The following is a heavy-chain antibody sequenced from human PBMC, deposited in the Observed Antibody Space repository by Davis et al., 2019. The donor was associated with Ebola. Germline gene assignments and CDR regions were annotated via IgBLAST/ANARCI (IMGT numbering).Heavy chain of an antibody. CDR3: VGGRWLI. D-gene: IGHD5-24*01. Sequence: ESLKISCAASGFTFSSYAMSWVRQAPGKGLEWIGSIYYSGSTYYNPSLKSRLTISVDTSKNQFSLKLSSVIAADTAVYYCVGGRWLIWGRGTMVTVSS. CDR2: IYYSGST. CDR1: GFTFSSYA. V-gene: IGHV4-59*01. J-gene: IGHJ3*02.